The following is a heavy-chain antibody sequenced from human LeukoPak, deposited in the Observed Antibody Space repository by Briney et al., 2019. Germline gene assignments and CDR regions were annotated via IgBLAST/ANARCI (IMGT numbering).Heavy chain of an antibody. CDR3: ARGPVGDYMDV. Sequence: ASVKVSCKASGYIFTGYYMHWVRQAPGQGLEWMGWINPNSGDTNYAQKFQGRVTMTRDTSISTAYMELSSLRSEDTAVYYCARGPVGDYMDVWGKGTTVTISS. CDR2: INPNSGDT. D-gene: IGHD4-17*01. CDR1: GYIFTGYY. V-gene: IGHV1-2*02. J-gene: IGHJ6*03.